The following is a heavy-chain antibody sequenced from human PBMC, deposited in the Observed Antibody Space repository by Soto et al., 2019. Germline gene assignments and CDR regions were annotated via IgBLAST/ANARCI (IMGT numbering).Heavy chain of an antibody. D-gene: IGHD4-17*01. CDR2: ISSNSDTI. CDR1: GFTADDYA. CDR3: AKDMKRGRMTTIHYSDS. Sequence: EVQLVESGGGLVQPGRSLRLSCVASGFTADDYAMHWVRQAPGKGLEWVSGISSNSDTIDYADSVKCRFTISRDNAKNSLFLQMNRRTPQDTPLSYSAKDMKRGRMTTIHYSDSRGQGTLVTVSS. V-gene: IGHV3-9*02. J-gene: IGHJ4*02.